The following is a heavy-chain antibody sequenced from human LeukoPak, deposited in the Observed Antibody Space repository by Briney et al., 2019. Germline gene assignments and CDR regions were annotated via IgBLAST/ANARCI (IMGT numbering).Heavy chain of an antibody. CDR2: ISGSGGST. V-gene: IGHV3-23*01. CDR1: GFTFSSYA. D-gene: IGHD5-18*01. Sequence: GGSLRLSCAASGFTFSSYAMSWVRQAPGKGLEWVSAISGSGGSTYYADSVKGRFTISRDNAKNSLYLQMNSLRAEDTAVYYCARVVTGGGYYYYYMDVWGKGTTVTVSS. CDR3: ARVVTGGGYYYYYMDV. J-gene: IGHJ6*03.